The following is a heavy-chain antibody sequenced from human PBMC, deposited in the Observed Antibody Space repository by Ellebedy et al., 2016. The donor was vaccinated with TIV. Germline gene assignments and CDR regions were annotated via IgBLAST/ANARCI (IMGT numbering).Heavy chain of an antibody. CDR3: ARIDSWQPIDD. CDR2: VSYSGSP. J-gene: IGHJ4*02. CDR1: GGFVNSSRHY. D-gene: IGHD3-9*01. V-gene: IGHV4-39*01. Sequence: MPSEPLSLTCDVSGGFVNSSRHYWAWLRQPPGQGLEWIGSVSYSGSPYYNPSFKSRVTLSADTSKNQFSLNLRTVTAAETAVYYCARIDSWQPIDDWGQGILVTISS.